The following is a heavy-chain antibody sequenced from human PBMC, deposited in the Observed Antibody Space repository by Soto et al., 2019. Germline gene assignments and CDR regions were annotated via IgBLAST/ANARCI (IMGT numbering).Heavy chain of an antibody. CDR3: ARACSSTSCYAAIDY. Sequence: SETLSLTCTVSGGSISSYYWSWIRQPPGKGLEWIGYIYYSGSTNYNPSLKSRVTISVDTSKNQFSLKLSSVTAADTAVYYCARACSSTSCYAAIDYWGQGTLVTVSS. CDR1: GGSISSYY. J-gene: IGHJ4*02. CDR2: IYYSGST. V-gene: IGHV4-59*01. D-gene: IGHD2-2*01.